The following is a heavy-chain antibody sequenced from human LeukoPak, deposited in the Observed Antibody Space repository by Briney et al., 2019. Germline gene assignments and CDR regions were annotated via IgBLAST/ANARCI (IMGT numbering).Heavy chain of an antibody. Sequence: GGSLRLSCAAPGFTVSSNYMSWVRQAPGKGLEWVSVIYSGGSTYYADSVKGRFTISRDNSKNTLYLQMNSLRAEDTAVYYCARDVAGDAFDIWGQGTMVTVSS. D-gene: IGHD6-19*01. J-gene: IGHJ3*02. V-gene: IGHV3-53*01. CDR3: ARDVAGDAFDI. CDR2: IYSGGST. CDR1: GFTVSSNY.